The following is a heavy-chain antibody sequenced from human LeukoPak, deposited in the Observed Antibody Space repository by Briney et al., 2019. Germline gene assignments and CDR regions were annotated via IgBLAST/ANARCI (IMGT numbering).Heavy chain of an antibody. J-gene: IGHJ6*03. CDR2: NI. CDR3: AKEVAVAGTHYYYYYMDV. V-gene: IGHV3-30-3*02. Sequence: NIYYAVSLKGRFTISRDNSKNTLYLQMNSLRAEDTAVYYCAKEVAVAGTHYYYYYMDVWGKGTTVTISS. D-gene: IGHD6-19*01.